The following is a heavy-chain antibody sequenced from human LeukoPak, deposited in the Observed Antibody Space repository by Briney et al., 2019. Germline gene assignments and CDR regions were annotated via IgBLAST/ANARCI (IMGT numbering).Heavy chain of an antibody. CDR1: GYIFTSYG. CDR3: AGRYNWNYGRPFDP. D-gene: IGHD1-7*01. Sequence: SVKVSCKASGYIFTSYGISWVRQAPGQGLEWMGGIIPIFGTANYAQKFQGRVTITTDESTSTAYMELSSLRSEDTAVYYCAGRYNWNYGRPFDPWGQGTLVTVSS. V-gene: IGHV1-69*05. CDR2: IIPIFGTA. J-gene: IGHJ5*02.